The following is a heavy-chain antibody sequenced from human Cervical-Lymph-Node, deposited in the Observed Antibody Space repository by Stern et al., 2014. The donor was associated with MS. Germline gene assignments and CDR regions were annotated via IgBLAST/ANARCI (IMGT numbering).Heavy chain of an antibody. CDR1: GDSISSYTHY. V-gene: IGHV4-39*01. CDR3: AKHACTGAACPFDL. Sequence: QVQLQESGPGLVKPSETLSLTCAVSGDSISSYTHYWAWIRQPPGKGLEWIGSVYARGATNNNPPLKAPDTIPVETSKNHYSRGLNAVTAADTAVYYCAKHACTGAACPFDLWGQGTLVTVSS. J-gene: IGHJ4*02. CDR2: VYARGAT. D-gene: IGHD2-8*02.